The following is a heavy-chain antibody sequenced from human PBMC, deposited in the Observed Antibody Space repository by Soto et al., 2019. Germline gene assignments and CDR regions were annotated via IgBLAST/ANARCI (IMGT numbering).Heavy chain of an antibody. D-gene: IGHD6-19*01. V-gene: IGHV4-34*01. CDR2: INHSGST. J-gene: IGHJ4*02. CDR1: GGSFSGYY. CDR3: ARGSSIAVAGRGYFDY. Sequence: QVQLQQWGAGLLKPSETLSLTCAVYGGSFSGYYWSWIRQPPGEGLEWIGEINHSGSTNYNPSLKSRVTISVDTSKNQFSLKLSSVTAADTAVYYCARGSSIAVAGRGYFDYWGQGTLVTVSS.